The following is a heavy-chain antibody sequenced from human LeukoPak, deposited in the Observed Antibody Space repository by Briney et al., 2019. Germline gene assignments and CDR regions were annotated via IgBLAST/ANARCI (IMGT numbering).Heavy chain of an antibody. V-gene: IGHV4-59*01. J-gene: IGHJ5*02. D-gene: IGHD3-3*01. CDR3: ARLWSEGNWENWFDP. CDR2: IYYSGNT. CDR1: GGSISSYY. Sequence: SETLSLTCTVSGGSISSYYWSWIRQPPGKGLEWIGYIYYSGNTNFNPSLKSRVTISVDTSKNQFSLKLSSVTAADTAVYYCARLWSEGNWENWFDPWGQGTLVTVSS.